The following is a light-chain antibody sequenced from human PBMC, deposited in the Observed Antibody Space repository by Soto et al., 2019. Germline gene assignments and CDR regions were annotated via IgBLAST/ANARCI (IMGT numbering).Light chain of an antibody. CDR1: SSDVGDNNY. J-gene: IGLJ1*01. Sequence: QSVLTQPASVSGSPGQSITISCTGTSSDVGDNNYVSWYQQHPGKAPKLMIYDVSDRPSGVSNRFSGSKSGNTSSLTISGLQAEDEADYYCSSYTSSSTYVFGTGTQLTVL. V-gene: IGLV2-14*01. CDR2: DVS. CDR3: SSYTSSSTYV.